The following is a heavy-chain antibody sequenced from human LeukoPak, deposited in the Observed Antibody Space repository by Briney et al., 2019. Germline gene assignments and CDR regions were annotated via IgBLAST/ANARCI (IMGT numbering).Heavy chain of an antibody. CDR3: ARGREGKKYNYDY. J-gene: IGHJ4*02. CDR1: GGSFSGYY. V-gene: IGHV4-34*01. D-gene: IGHD5-18*01. Sequence: NPSETLSLTCAVYGGSFSGYYWSWIRQPPGKGLEWIGEINHSGSTNYNPSLKSRVTISVDTSKNQFSLKLSSVTAADTAVYYCARGREGKKYNYDYWGQGTLVTVSS. CDR2: INHSGST.